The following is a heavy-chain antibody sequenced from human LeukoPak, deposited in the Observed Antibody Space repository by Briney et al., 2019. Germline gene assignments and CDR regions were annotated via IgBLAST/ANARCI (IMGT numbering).Heavy chain of an antibody. J-gene: IGHJ6*04. V-gene: IGHV1-69*01. Sequence: SVTVSCKASGGTFSSYAISWVRQAPGQGLEWMGGIIPIFGTANYAQKFQGIVTITADESTSTAYIELSSLRSEDTAVYCCARGRLSIVVVPAAPHDYYGMDVWGKGSTVTVSS. CDR1: GGTFSSYA. CDR2: IIPIFGTA. D-gene: IGHD2-2*01. CDR3: ARGRLSIVVVPAAPHDYYGMDV.